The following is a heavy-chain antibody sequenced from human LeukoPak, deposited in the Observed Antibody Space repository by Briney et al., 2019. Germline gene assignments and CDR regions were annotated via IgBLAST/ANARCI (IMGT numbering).Heavy chain of an antibody. CDR1: GFTFSSYG. Sequence: GGSLRLSCAASGFTFSSYGMHWVRQAPGKGLEWVAVIWYDGSNKYYADSVEGRFTISRDNSKNTLYLQMNSLRAEDTAVYYCARSYYYDSSGYYYYYGMDVWGQGTTVTVSS. D-gene: IGHD3-22*01. CDR3: ARSYYYDSSGYYYYYGMDV. CDR2: IWYDGSNK. V-gene: IGHV3-33*01. J-gene: IGHJ6*02.